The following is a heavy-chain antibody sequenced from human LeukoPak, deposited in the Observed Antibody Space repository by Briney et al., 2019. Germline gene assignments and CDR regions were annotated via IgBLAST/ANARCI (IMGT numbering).Heavy chain of an antibody. V-gene: IGHV3-30-3*01. D-gene: IGHD2-2*01. Sequence: GGSLRLSCAASGFTFSSYAMHWVRQAPGKGLEWVAAISSDGNNKYYIESVKGRFTISRDNSENTLYLQMNSLRVEDTAVYYCARGQTIVVVPTPSDYWGQGTLVTVSS. CDR3: ARGQTIVVVPTPSDY. CDR1: GFTFSSYA. CDR2: ISSDGNNK. J-gene: IGHJ4*02.